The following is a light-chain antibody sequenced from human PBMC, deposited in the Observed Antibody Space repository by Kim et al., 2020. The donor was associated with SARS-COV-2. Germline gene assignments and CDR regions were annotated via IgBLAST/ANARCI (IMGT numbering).Light chain of an antibody. CDR3: QQYYDYPWT. J-gene: IGKJ1*01. CDR1: QGISSS. V-gene: IGKV1-8*01. CDR2: AAS. Sequence: AIRITQSPSSLSASTGDRVTITCRASQGISSSLGWYQQKPGKAPNLLIYAASSLGSGVPSRFSGSGSGSDFTLTISSLQPEDFATYYCQQYYDYPWTFGQGTKVEIK.